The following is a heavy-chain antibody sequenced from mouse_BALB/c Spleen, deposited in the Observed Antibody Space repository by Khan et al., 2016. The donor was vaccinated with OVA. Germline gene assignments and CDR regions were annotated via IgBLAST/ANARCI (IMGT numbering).Heavy chain of an antibody. D-gene: IGHD2-1*01. CDR3: ATSGYGNYSY. J-gene: IGHJ3*01. CDR2: INPYNGVT. Sequence: VQLQQSGPELVKPGASMKISCKASGYSFTDYTMTWVKQSHGTILECIGLINPYNGVTNFNQKFKGKATLTVDKSSSTAYMELLSLTSEDAAVYYCATSGYGNYSYCGHRTLVTFSP. V-gene: IGHV1-18*01. CDR1: GYSFTDYT.